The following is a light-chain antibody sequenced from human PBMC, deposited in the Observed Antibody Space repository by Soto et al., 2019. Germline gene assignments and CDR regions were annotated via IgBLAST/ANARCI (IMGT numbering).Light chain of an antibody. CDR1: QSVSSSF. CDR2: GAS. J-gene: IGKJ1*01. CDR3: QQYGSSPWT. Sequence: EIVLTQSPGTLSLSPGERATLSCRASQSVSSSFLAWYQQKPGQAPRLLIYGASSRATGIPDRFSGSGSGTDFPRTIGRLVPEDFAVYYWQQYGSSPWTFGQGTKVEFK. V-gene: IGKV3-20*01.